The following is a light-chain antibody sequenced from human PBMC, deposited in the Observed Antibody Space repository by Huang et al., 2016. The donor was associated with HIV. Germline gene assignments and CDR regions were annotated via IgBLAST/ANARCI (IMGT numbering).Light chain of an antibody. J-gene: IGKJ3*01. CDR3: QQSYRNPFT. V-gene: IGKV1-39*01. Sequence: DIQMTQSPSSLSASVGDRVTITCRASQSISNYLNWYQQKPGKAPNLLIYAASSLQGGVPSRFSGSWSGTDFTLTISSLQPEDFATYYCQQSYRNPFTFGPGTKVDIK. CDR1: QSISNY. CDR2: AAS.